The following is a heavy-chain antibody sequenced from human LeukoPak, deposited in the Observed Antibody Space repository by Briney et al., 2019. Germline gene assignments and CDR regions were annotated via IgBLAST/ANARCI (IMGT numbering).Heavy chain of an antibody. CDR2: ISGSGGST. CDR1: GFTFSSYA. V-gene: IGHV3-23*01. Sequence: PGGSLRLSCAASGFTFSSYAMSWVRQAPGKGLEWVSAISGSGGSTYYADSVKGRFTISRDNSKNTLFLQMNSLRVEDTAVYYCARDNGWSADFWGQGTLVTVSS. J-gene: IGHJ4*02. D-gene: IGHD2-15*01. CDR3: ARDNGWSADF.